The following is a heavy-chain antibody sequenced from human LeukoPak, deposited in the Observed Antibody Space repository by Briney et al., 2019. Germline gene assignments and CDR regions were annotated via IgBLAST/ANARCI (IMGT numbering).Heavy chain of an antibody. CDR1: GFPFSSYA. CDR2: ISGGNGNK. J-gene: IGHJ4*02. D-gene: IGHD3-9*01. Sequence: GGSLRLSCAASGFPFSSYAMSWVRQSPGKGLEWVSAISGGNGNKYYADSVRGRFTISRDSSKNTLYLQMNSLRAEDTAVYYCAKFYDILTGYFDYWGQGTLVTVSS. V-gene: IGHV3-23*01. CDR3: AKFYDILTGYFDY.